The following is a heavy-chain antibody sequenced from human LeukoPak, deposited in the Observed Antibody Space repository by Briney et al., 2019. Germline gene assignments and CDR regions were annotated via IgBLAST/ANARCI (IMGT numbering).Heavy chain of an antibody. CDR1: GFTFSSYE. J-gene: IGHJ4*02. CDR3: ARGPWDC. Sequence: GGSLRLSCAASGFTFSSYEMNWVRQAPGKGLEWVSVIYSDGSTFYADSVKGRFTISRDNAKNTLYLQMNSLRPEDAAVYYCARGPWDCWGQGTLVTVSS. V-gene: IGHV3-53*05. CDR2: IYSDGST.